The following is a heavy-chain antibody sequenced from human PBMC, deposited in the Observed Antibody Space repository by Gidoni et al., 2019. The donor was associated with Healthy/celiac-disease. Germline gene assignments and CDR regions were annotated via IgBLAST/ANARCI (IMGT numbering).Heavy chain of an antibody. CDR2: ISGSGGST. CDR3: AKVRYVWGSYRYFGY. Sequence: EVQLLESGGGLVQPGGSLRLYCAASGFTFSSYAMSWVRQAPGKGLEWVSAISGSGGSTYYADSVKGRFTISRDNSKNTLYLQMNSLRAEDTAVYYCAKVRYVWGSYRYFGYWGQGTLVTVSS. V-gene: IGHV3-23*01. D-gene: IGHD3-16*02. CDR1: GFTFSSYA. J-gene: IGHJ4*02.